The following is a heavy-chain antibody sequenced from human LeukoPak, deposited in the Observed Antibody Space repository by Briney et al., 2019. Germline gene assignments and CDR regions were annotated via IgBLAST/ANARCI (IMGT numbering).Heavy chain of an antibody. CDR1: GYSISSGYY. CDR2: IYHSGST. CDR3: ARDRYSYGLDY. J-gene: IGHJ4*02. Sequence: SETLSLTCTVSGYSISSGYYWGWIRQPPGKGLEWIGSIYHSGSTYYNPSLKSRVTISVDTSKSQFSLKLSSVTAADTAVYYCARDRYSYGLDYWGQGTLVTVSS. D-gene: IGHD5-18*01. V-gene: IGHV4-38-2*02.